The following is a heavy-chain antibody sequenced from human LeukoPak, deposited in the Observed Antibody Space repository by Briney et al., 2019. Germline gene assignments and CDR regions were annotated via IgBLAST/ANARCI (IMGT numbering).Heavy chain of an antibody. D-gene: IGHD5-12*01. CDR2: LIGSSGST. CDR3: AKGAYDYIEIAYFDS. J-gene: IGHJ4*02. Sequence: GGSLRLSCADSGLSFTNAWMSWVRQAPGKGREWVSVLIGSSGSTDYADSVKGRFTISRDISKNTLFLQMNSLRAEDTAIYYCAKGAYDYIEIAYFDSWGQGTLVTVSS. V-gene: IGHV3-23*01. CDR1: GLSFTNAW.